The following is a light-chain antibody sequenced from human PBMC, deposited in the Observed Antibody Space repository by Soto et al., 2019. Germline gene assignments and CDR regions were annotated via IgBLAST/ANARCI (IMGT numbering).Light chain of an antibody. CDR2: GAS. CDR1: QSVRSN. Sequence: ETVMTQSPATLPVSPGERATLSCSASQSVRSNLAWYQQKPGQAPRLLIYGASTRATGVPARFSGSGSGTEFTLTISSLQSEDFAVYYCQQYNNWPPNTFGQGTRLEIK. J-gene: IGKJ5*01. CDR3: QQYNNWPPNT. V-gene: IGKV3-15*01.